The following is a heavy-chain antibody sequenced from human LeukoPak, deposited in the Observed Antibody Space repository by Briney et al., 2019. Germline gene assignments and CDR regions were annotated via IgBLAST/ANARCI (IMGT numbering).Heavy chain of an antibody. CDR1: RFTFSSYS. V-gene: IGHV3-21*01. CDR3: AREDYYDSSGLGS. D-gene: IGHD3-22*01. CDR2: ISSSSSYI. J-gene: IGHJ5*02. Sequence: GGSLRLSCAASRFTFSSYSMNWVRQAPGKGLEWVSSISSSSSYIYYADSVKGRFTISRDNAKNSLYLQMNSLRAEDTAVYYCAREDYYDSSGLGSWGQGTLVTVSS.